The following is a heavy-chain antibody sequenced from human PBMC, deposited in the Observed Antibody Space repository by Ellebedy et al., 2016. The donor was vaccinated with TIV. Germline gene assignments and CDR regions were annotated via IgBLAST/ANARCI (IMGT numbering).Heavy chain of an antibody. CDR3: AREDWWRFDP. Sequence: GGSLRLXCAASGFTFSVYYMDWVRQAPGKGLEWVGRSRNRHDGYTTEYAASVEGRFTISRDDSQNSLFLQMNSLKIEDTAVYYCAREDWWRFDPWGQGTLVTVSS. CDR1: GFTFSVYY. D-gene: IGHD2-15*01. CDR2: SRNRHDGYTT. J-gene: IGHJ5*02. V-gene: IGHV3-72*01.